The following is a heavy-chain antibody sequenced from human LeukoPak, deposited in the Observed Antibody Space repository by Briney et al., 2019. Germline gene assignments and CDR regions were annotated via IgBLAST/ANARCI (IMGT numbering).Heavy chain of an antibody. CDR3: ARDRMVRGVISY. D-gene: IGHD3-10*01. CDR2: INPSGGST. CDR1: GYTFTSYY. Sequence: ASVNVSCKASGYTFTSYYMHWVRQAPGQGLEWMGIINPSGGSTSYAQKFQGRVTMTRDMYTSTVYMDLSSLRSEDTAVYYCARDRMVRGVISYWGQGTLVTVSS. J-gene: IGHJ4*02. V-gene: IGHV1-46*01.